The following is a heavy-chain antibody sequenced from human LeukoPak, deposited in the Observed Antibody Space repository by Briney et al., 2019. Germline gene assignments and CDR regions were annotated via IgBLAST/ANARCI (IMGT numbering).Heavy chain of an antibody. Sequence: ASVKVSCKASGHTFTGYYMHWVRQAPGQGLEWMGWINPNSGGTNYAQKFQGRVTMTRDTSTSTAYMELSRLRSDDTAVYYCARAPVLDTAMAPWGYWGQGTLVTVSS. CDR2: INPNSGGT. CDR1: GHTFTGYY. J-gene: IGHJ4*02. V-gene: IGHV1-2*02. D-gene: IGHD5-18*01. CDR3: ARAPVLDTAMAPWGY.